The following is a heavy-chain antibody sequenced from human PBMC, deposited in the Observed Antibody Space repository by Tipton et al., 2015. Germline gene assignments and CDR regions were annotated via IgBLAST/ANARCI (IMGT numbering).Heavy chain of an antibody. CDR3: AKHMALFYYYGMDV. CDR2: ISSSGGTT. D-gene: IGHD2-21*01. CDR1: GFSFSSFG. Sequence: SLRLSCAASGFSFSSFGMHWVRQTPGKGLEWVSGISSSGGTTYYADSVKGRCTISRDNSNNTLYLQMNSLRAEDTAIYYCAKHMALFYYYGMDVWGQGTTFTVSS. J-gene: IGHJ6*02. V-gene: IGHV3-23*01.